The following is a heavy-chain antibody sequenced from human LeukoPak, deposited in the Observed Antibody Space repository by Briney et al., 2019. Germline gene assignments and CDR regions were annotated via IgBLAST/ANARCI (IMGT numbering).Heavy chain of an antibody. J-gene: IGHJ4*02. CDR1: GGSISSGSYY. CDR3: ARTSNYWSPYFDY. D-gene: IGHD1-1*01. CDR2: IYTSGST. Sequence: SETLSHTFTVSGGSISSGSYYWSWIRQPAGKGLEWIGRIYTSGSTNYNPSLKSRVTISVDTSKNQFSLKLSSVTAADTAVYYCARTSNYWSPYFDYWGQGALVTVSS. V-gene: IGHV4-61*02.